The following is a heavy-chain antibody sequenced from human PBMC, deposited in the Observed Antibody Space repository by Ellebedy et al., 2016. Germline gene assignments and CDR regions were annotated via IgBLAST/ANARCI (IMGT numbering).Heavy chain of an antibody. CDR3: ARAVGTTVDYYFDY. CDR2: IYHSGST. V-gene: IGHV4-4*02. CDR1: GGSISSSNW. D-gene: IGHD4-11*01. J-gene: IGHJ4*02. Sequence: SETLSLTCAVSGGSISSSNWWNWVRQPPGKGLEWIGEIYHSGSTNYNPSLKSRVTISVDKSKNQFSLRLSSVTAADTAVFYCARAVGTTVDYYFDYWGQGTLVTVSS.